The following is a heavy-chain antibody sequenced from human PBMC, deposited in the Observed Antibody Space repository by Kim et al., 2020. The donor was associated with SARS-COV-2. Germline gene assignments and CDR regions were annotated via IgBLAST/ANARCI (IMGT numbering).Heavy chain of an antibody. Sequence: GGSLRLSCAASGFTFSSYWMHWVRQAPGKGLVWVSRINSDGSSTSYADSVKGRFTISRDNAKNTLYLQMNSLRAEDTAVYYCARDISSWYLYYYGMDVWGQGTTATVSS. D-gene: IGHD6-13*01. J-gene: IGHJ6*02. V-gene: IGHV3-74*01. CDR1: GFTFSSYW. CDR3: ARDISSWYLYYYGMDV. CDR2: INSDGSST.